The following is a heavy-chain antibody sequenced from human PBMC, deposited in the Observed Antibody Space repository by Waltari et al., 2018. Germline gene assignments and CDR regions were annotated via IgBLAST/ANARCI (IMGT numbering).Heavy chain of an antibody. CDR3: TRHREQLGAYYYYGIDV. CDR1: GGSLSSFF. J-gene: IGHJ6*02. Sequence: QVQLQESGPGLVKPSETLSLTCTVSGGSLSSFFWRWIRRPPGKGLEWIGYIYYTGITKYNPSLRSRLTMSLDTSKNQFSLNLNSVSATDPAVYYCTRHREQLGAYYYYGIDVWGQGTAVTVSS. CDR2: IYYTGIT. V-gene: IGHV4-59*08. D-gene: IGHD6-6*01.